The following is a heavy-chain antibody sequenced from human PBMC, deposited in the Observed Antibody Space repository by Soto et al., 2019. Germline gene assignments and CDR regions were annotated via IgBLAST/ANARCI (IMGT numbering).Heavy chain of an antibody. V-gene: IGHV3-21*01. CDR2: ISSGSDYI. Sequence: EVQLVESGGGLVKPGGSLRLSCAASGFTFSSYSMNWVRQAPGKGLEWVSSISSGSDYIFYADSVKGRFTISRDNAKNSLFLQMNSLTAEDTAVYYCSRSPGGDDFNVWGQGTVVTVSS. J-gene: IGHJ3*01. CDR3: SRSPGGDDFNV. CDR1: GFTFSSYS.